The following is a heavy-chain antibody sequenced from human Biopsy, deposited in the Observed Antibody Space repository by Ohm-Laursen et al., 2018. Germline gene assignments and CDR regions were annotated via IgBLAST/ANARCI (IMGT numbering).Heavy chain of an antibody. J-gene: IGHJ4*02. V-gene: IGHV3-23*01. D-gene: IGHD1-26*01. Sequence: SLRLSCSASGFTFSSHAMAWVRQAPGKGLEWVSGIRDSGDSAYYADSVKGRFTISRDNSRNTLYLQMNSLQTEDTAVYFCAKEGRLLGIPHTYYFDSWGQGTLVTVSS. CDR1: GFTFSSHA. CDR3: AKEGRLLGIPHTYYFDS. CDR2: IRDSGDSA.